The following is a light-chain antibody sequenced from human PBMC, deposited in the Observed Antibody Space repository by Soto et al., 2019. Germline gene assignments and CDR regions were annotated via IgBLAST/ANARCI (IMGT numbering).Light chain of an antibody. Sequence: SYELTQPSSVSVSPGQTARITCSGDALPKKYAFWYQQKSGQAPILVIFEDTKRPSGIPERFSGSSSGTMATLTIRGAQVEDEAEYYCYSTDSSGNYGVFGGGTKLTVL. J-gene: IGLJ3*02. CDR1: ALPKKY. CDR2: EDT. CDR3: YSTDSSGNYGV. V-gene: IGLV3-10*01.